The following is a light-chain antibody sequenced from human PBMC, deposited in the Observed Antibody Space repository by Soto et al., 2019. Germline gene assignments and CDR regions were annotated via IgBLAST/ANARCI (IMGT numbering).Light chain of an antibody. J-gene: IGKJ1*01. CDR1: QSVSSSF. CDR2: GAS. Sequence: EIVLTQSPGTLSLSPGERATLSCRASQSVSSSFLAWYQQKPGRAPRLLIYGASIRATGVPDRFSGSGSRTDFTLTVNRLEPEDFAVYYCQQYDSSWTFGQGTTVEIK. CDR3: QQYDSSWT. V-gene: IGKV3-20*01.